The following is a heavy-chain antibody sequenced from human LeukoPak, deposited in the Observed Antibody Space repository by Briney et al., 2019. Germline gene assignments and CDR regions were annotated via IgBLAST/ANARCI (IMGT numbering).Heavy chain of an antibody. J-gene: IGHJ4*02. Sequence: GGSLRLSCAASGFSFSSYWMSWIRQAPGKGLEWVSYISSSGSTIYYADSVKGRFTISRDNAKNSLYLQMNSLRAEDTAVYYCARDQQLVPFDYWGQGTLVTVSS. CDR2: ISSSGSTI. CDR1: GFSFSSYW. V-gene: IGHV3-11*04. D-gene: IGHD6-6*01. CDR3: ARDQQLVPFDY.